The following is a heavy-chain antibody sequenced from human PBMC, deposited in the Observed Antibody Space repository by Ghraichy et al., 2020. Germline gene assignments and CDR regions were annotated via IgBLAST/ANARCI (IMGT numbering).Heavy chain of an antibody. V-gene: IGHV3-49*04. J-gene: IGHJ3*02. Sequence: GESLNNSCTSSGFTFGDSAMSWVRQAPGKGLEWVSFIGSQAYGETTEYAASVKGRVTVSRDDSKGIAYLQMNSLKAEDTAVYYCTRASRRITLVGGVIKFIVAAFDIWGQGTMVTVSS. CDR2: IGSQAYGETT. CDR3: TRASRRITLVGGVIKFIVAAFDI. CDR1: GFTFGDSA. D-gene: IGHD3-10*01.